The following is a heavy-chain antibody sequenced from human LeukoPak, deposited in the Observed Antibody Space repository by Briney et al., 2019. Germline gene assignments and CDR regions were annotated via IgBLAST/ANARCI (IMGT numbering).Heavy chain of an antibody. CDR3: ARDLRITIFGVVSSYYFDY. J-gene: IGHJ4*02. D-gene: IGHD3-3*01. Sequence: PSGTLSLTCAVSGGSISSSNWWSWVRQAPGKGLEWVANIKQDGSEKYYVDSVKGRFTISRDNAKNSLYLQMNSLRAEDTAVYYCARDLRITIFGVVSSYYFDYWGQGTLVTVSS. CDR1: GGSISSSNW. V-gene: IGHV3-7*01. CDR2: IKQDGSEK.